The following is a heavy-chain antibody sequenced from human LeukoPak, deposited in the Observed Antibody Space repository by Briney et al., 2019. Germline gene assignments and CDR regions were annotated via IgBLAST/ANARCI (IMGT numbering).Heavy chain of an antibody. CDR3: VRGDYGDYTLFDY. D-gene: IGHD4-17*01. CDR2: ISGSGGST. V-gene: IGHV3-23*01. Sequence: GALRLSCAASGFTFSSYAMSWVRQAPGKGLEWVSAISGSGGSTYYADSVKGRFTISRDNSKNTLYLQMNSLRAEDTAVYYCVRGDYGDYTLFDYWGQGTLVTVSS. J-gene: IGHJ4*02. CDR1: GFTFSSYA.